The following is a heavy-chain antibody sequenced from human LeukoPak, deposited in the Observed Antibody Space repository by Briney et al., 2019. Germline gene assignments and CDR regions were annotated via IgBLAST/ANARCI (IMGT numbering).Heavy chain of an antibody. CDR2: IYYSWST. J-gene: IGHJ6*04. Sequence: SQTLSLTCTVSGGSISSGDYYWSWIRQPPGKGLEWIGYIYYSWSTYYNPSLKSRVTISVDTSKNQFSLKLSSVTAADTAVYYCARGDDYYGSVYGMDVWGEGTTVTVSS. D-gene: IGHD3-10*01. CDR1: GGSISSGDYY. V-gene: IGHV4-30-4*01. CDR3: ARGDDYYGSVYGMDV.